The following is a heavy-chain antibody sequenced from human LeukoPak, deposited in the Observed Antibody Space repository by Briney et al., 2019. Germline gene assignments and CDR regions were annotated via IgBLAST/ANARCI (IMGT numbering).Heavy chain of an antibody. J-gene: IGHJ3*02. CDR2: IKQDGSEK. Sequence: SGGSLRLSCAASGFTFSSYWTSWVRQAPGKGLEWVANIKQDGSEKYYVDSVKGRFTISRDNAKNSLYLQMNSLRAEDTAVYYCAHATAPDAFDIWGQGTMVTVSS. CDR3: AHATAPDAFDI. D-gene: IGHD2-2*01. CDR1: GFTFSSYW. V-gene: IGHV3-7*01.